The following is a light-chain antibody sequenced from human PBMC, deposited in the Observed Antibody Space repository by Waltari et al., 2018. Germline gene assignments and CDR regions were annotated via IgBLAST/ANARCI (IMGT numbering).Light chain of an antibody. CDR2: EDS. Sequence: SYELTQPPSVSVSPGQTARTTCPGDALPKKYAYWYQQKSGQAPVLVIFEDSKRPSGIPERFSGSSSGTVATLTISGAQVEDEADYYCYSTDSSGDHQVFGGGTKLTVL. CDR3: YSTDSSGDHQV. J-gene: IGLJ2*01. V-gene: IGLV3-10*01. CDR1: ALPKKY.